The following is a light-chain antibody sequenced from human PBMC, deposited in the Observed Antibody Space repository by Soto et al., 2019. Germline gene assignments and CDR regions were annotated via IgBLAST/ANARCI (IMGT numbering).Light chain of an antibody. Sequence: EIVMTQSPATLSVSPGERATLSCRASQSVSSNLAWYQQKLGQAPRLLIYGASTRATGIPARFSGSGSGTEFILTISSLQSEDFAVYYCQQYNNWPPYTFGQGTKLEIK. CDR1: QSVSSN. CDR3: QQYNNWPPYT. J-gene: IGKJ2*01. CDR2: GAS. V-gene: IGKV3-15*01.